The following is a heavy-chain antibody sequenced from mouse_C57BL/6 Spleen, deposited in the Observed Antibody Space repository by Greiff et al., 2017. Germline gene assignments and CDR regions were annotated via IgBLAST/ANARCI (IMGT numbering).Heavy chain of an antibody. V-gene: IGHV1-82*01. J-gene: IGHJ4*01. D-gene: IGHD2-10*01. CDR2: IYPGDGDT. Sequence: VQVVESGPELVKPGASVKISCKASGYAFSSSWMNWVKQRPGKGLEWIGRIYPGDGDTNYNGKFKGKATLTADKSSSTAYMQLSSLTSEDSAVYFCATSYGNYGAMDYWGQGTSVTVSS. CDR3: ATSYGNYGAMDY. CDR1: GYAFSSSW.